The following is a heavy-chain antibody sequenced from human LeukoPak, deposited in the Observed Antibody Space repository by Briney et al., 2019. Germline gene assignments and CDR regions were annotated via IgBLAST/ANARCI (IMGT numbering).Heavy chain of an antibody. CDR3: ARANWNRNRCFDY. J-gene: IGHJ4*02. D-gene: IGHD1-20*01. CDR1: GFTFSSYW. V-gene: IGHV3-7*01. CDR2: IKQDGSEK. Sequence: GGSLRLSCAASGFTFSSYWMNWVRQAPGKGLEWVANIKQDGSEKYYVDSVKGRFTISRDNAKNSLYLQMNSLRAEDTAVYYCARANWNRNRCFDYWGQGTLVTASS.